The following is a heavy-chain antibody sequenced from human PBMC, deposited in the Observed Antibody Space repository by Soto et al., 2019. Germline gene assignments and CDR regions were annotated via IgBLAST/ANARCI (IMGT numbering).Heavy chain of an antibody. CDR3: TRENIENSDGLYDAFDI. CDR1: GYTFTDYY. CDR2: MNPKRGGA. Sequence: ASVKVSCKTSGYTFTDYYTHWVRQAPAQGLEWMGWMNPKRGGAYFAQKFQGRVTLTRDTSIGTAYIEVNSLTSDDSAVYFCTRENIENSDGLYDAFDIWGQGTTVTVSS. J-gene: IGHJ3*02. D-gene: IGHD5-18*01. V-gene: IGHV1-2*02.